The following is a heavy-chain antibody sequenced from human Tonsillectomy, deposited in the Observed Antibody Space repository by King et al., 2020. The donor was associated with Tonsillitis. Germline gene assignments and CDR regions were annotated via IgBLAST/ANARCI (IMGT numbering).Heavy chain of an antibody. CDR2: IYYTGST. Sequence: VQLQESGPGLVKPSETLSLTCTVSDGSMSSYYWSWIRQPPGKGLEWIAYIYYTGSTNYNPSLKSRVTISVDTSKKQFSLKLSSVTAADTAVYYCARGGIGVRVKTVDVWGQGTTVTVSS. CDR3: ARGGIGVRVKTVDV. D-gene: IGHD3-3*01. CDR1: DGSMSSYY. V-gene: IGHV4-59*01. J-gene: IGHJ6*02.